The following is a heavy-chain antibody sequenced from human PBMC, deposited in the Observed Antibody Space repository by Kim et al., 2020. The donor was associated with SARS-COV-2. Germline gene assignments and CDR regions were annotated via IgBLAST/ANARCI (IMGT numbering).Heavy chain of an antibody. D-gene: IGHD1-26*01. J-gene: IGHJ4*02. Sequence: TKYSQKFQGRVTITRDTSASTAYMELSSLRSEDTAVYYCARGSPWGLLDYWGQRTLVTVSS. CDR2: T. CDR3: ARGSPWGLLDY. V-gene: IGHV1-3*01.